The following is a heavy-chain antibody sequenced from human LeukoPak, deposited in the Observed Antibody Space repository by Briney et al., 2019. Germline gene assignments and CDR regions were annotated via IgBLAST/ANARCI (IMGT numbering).Heavy chain of an antibody. V-gene: IGHV3-23*01. Sequence: GGSLRLSCAASGFTFSRYAMSWVRQAPGKGLEWVSAISGSGGSTYYADSVKGRFTISRDNSKNTLYLQMNSLRAEDTAVYYCAKEREWVIQLSYYYMDVWGKGPRSPSP. CDR3: AKEREWVIQLSYYYMDV. D-gene: IGHD5-18*01. J-gene: IGHJ6*03. CDR1: GFTFSRYA. CDR2: ISGSGGST.